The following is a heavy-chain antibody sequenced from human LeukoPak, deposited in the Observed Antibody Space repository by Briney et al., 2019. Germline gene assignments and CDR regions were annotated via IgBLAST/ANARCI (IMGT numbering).Heavy chain of an antibody. D-gene: IGHD2-15*01. Sequence: PSETLSLTCAVYGGSFSGYYWSWIRQPPGKGLEWIGEINHSGSTNYNPSLKSRVTISVDTSKNQFSLKLSSVTAADTAVYYCARGPDIVVVVAATNDAFDIWGQGTMVTVSS. V-gene: IGHV4-34*01. CDR3: ARGPDIVVVVAATNDAFDI. CDR1: GGSFSGYY. CDR2: INHSGST. J-gene: IGHJ3*02.